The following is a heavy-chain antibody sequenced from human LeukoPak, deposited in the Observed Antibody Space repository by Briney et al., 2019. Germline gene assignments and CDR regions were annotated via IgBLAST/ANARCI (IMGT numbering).Heavy chain of an antibody. Sequence: ASVKVSCKASGYTFTGYYMHWVRQAPGQGLEWMGWINPNSGGTNYAQKFQGRVTMTRDTSISTAYMELSRLRSDDTAVYYCARVPFIMRTIDYWGQGTLVTVSS. D-gene: IGHD3-16*01. V-gene: IGHV1-2*02. CDR2: INPNSGGT. CDR1: GYTFTGYY. CDR3: ARVPFIMRTIDY. J-gene: IGHJ4*02.